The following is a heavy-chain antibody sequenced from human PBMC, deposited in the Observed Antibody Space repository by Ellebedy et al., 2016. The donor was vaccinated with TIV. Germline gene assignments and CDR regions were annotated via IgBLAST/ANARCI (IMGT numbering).Heavy chain of an antibody. CDR2: IIVSGDAT. J-gene: IGHJ4*01. D-gene: IGHD1-26*01. Sequence: PGGSLRLSCAASEFTFSNYGMAWVRQAPGRGLEWVSGIIVSGDATFYSDSVKGRFTISRDNSKNMLFLQLNSLIPEDTAVYYCAAIVGTTNPWPGYWGHGTLVTVSS. CDR1: EFTFSNYG. CDR3: AAIVGTTNPWPGY. V-gene: IGHV3-23*01.